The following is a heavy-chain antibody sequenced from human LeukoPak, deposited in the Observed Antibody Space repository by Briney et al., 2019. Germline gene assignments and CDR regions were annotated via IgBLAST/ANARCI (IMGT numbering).Heavy chain of an antibody. CDR3: ATADLIEYSSSQGLVGAFDI. CDR1: GYSISSGYY. V-gene: IGHV4-38-2*02. J-gene: IGHJ3*02. Sequence: PSETLSLTCTVSGYSISSGYYWGWIRQPPGKGLEWIGSIYHSGSTYYNPSLKSRVTISVDTSKNQFSLKLSSVTAADTAVYYCATADLIEYSSSQGLVGAFDIWGQGTMVTVSS. D-gene: IGHD6-6*01. CDR2: IYHSGST.